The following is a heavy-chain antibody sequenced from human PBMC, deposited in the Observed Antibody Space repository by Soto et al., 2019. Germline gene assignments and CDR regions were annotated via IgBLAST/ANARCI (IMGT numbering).Heavy chain of an antibody. J-gene: IGHJ6*02. CDR1: GYSFTSYW. CDR2: IDPSDSYT. V-gene: IGHV5-10-1*01. D-gene: IGHD6-13*01. CDR3: ARQGIAAAGTFGYYYGMDV. Sequence: PGESLKISCKGSGYSFTSYWISWVRRMPGKGLEWMGRIDPSDSYTNYSPSFQGHVTISADKSISTAYLQWSSLKASDTAMYYCARQGIAAAGTFGYYYGMDVWGQGTTVTVSS.